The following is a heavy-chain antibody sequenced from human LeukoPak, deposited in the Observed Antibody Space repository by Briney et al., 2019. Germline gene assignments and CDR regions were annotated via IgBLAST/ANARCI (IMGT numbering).Heavy chain of an antibody. V-gene: IGHV4-34*01. D-gene: IGHD3-10*01. CDR1: GGSFSGYY. CDR2: INPSRNT. J-gene: IGHJ5*02. CDR3: ARDSGTTGEVKFDP. Sequence: SETLSLTCAVFGGSFSGYYWNWIRQPPGKGLEWIGQINPSRNTNYNPSLKSRVTMSVDTSKNKFSLKLSSVTAADTAVYYCARDSGTTGEVKFDPWGQGTLVTVSS.